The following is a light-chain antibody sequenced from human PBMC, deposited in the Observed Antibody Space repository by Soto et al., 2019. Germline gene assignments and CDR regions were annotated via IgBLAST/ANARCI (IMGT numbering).Light chain of an antibody. CDR1: SSDVGAYNY. CDR2: EVT. V-gene: IGLV2-14*01. J-gene: IGLJ3*02. CDR3: SSYAGSSTWV. Sequence: QSALTQPASVSGSPGQSITISCSGTSSDVGAYNYVSWYQHHPGKAPKLLIYEVTNRPSGVSNRFSGSKSGNTASLTVSGLQAEDDADYYCSSYAGSSTWVFGGGTKLTVL.